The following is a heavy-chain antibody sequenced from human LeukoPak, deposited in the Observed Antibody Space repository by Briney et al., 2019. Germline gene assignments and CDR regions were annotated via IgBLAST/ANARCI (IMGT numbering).Heavy chain of an antibody. CDR2: ISGGGGDT. CDR3: AKIFSRWLQSDC. J-gene: IGHJ4*02. V-gene: IGHV3-23*01. Sequence: GGSLRLSCAASGFTFSSYAMSWVRQAPGKGLEWVSGISGGGGDTYYADSVKGRFTISRDNSKNTLYLQMNSLRAEDTAVYYCAKIFSRWLQSDCWGQGTLVTVSS. D-gene: IGHD5-24*01. CDR1: GFTFSSYA.